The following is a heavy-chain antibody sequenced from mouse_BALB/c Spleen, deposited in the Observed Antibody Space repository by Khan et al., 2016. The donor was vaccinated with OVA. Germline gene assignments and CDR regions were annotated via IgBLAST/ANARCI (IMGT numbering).Heavy chain of an antibody. V-gene: IGHV3-2*02. D-gene: IGHD1-2*01. CDR1: GYSITSGYG. J-gene: IGHJ2*01. Sequence: VQLKQSGPGLVKPSQSLSLTCTVTGYSITSGYGWNWIRQFPGNKLEWMGYISYSGSTNYNPSLKSRISITRATSKNQFFLQLNSVTTEDTATYYCARTARIKYWGQGTTLTVSS. CDR2: ISYSGST. CDR3: ARTARIKY.